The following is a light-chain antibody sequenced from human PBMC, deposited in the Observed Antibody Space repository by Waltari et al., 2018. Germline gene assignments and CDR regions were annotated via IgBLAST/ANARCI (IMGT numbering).Light chain of an antibody. CDR3: QQYNGYPYT. CDR1: PSFANW. J-gene: IGKJ2*01. V-gene: IGKV1-5*03. CDR2: KAS. Sequence: DIQMTQSPSTLSASIVDRVTITCLASPSFANWLTWYQQKPEKAPKLLIQKASSLQSGFPSRFSGSESGTEFVLTIDSLQPDDFATYFCQQYNGYPYTFGQGTKLEIK.